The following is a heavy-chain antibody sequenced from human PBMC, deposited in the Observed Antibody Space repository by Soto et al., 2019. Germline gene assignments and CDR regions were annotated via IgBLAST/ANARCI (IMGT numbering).Heavy chain of an antibody. V-gene: IGHV1-69*05. D-gene: IGHD2-2*01. CDR1: GGTFSSYA. CDR3: ARHVPAAGYYSGMDV. Sequence: QVQLVQSGAEVKKPGSSVKVSCKASGGTFSSYAISWVRQAPGQGLEWMGGIIPIFGTANYAQKFQGRVTXTXAXSXXTAYMERSSLRSEDTAVYYCARHVPAAGYYSGMDVWGQGTTVTVSS. J-gene: IGHJ6*02. CDR2: IIPIFGTA.